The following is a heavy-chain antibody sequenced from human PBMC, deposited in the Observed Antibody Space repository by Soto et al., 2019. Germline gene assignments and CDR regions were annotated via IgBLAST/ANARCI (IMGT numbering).Heavy chain of an antibody. CDR2: VSASGSIT. CDR1: GFTFSSYD. V-gene: IGHV3-23*01. Sequence: EVQVLESGGGLVQPGGSLRLSCAASGFTFSSYDMSWVRQAPGKGLEWVSGVSASGSITSYADSAKGRFTISRDNAKNTVFLQMSSLRAEETAVYFCAKGDCSGGRCYRGFDYWGQGTLVTVSS. D-gene: IGHD2-15*01. J-gene: IGHJ4*02. CDR3: AKGDCSGGRCYRGFDY.